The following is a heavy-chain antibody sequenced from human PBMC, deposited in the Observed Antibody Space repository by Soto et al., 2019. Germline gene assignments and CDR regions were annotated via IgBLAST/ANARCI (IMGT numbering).Heavy chain of an antibody. J-gene: IGHJ6*02. CDR2: ISGSGGNT. CDR3: VKDRGSSLYYYYYGMDV. CDR1: GFTFNSYV. Sequence: GGSLRLSCAASGFTFNSYVMNWVRQAPGKGLEWVSAISGSGGNTYYADSVKVRFTISRDNSKNTLSLQMNSLRAEDTAVYYCVKDRGSSLYYYYYGMDVWGQGTTVTVSS. D-gene: IGHD6-13*01. V-gene: IGHV3-23*01.